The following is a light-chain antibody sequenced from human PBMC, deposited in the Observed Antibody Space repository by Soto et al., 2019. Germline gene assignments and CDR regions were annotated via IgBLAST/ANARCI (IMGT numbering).Light chain of an antibody. V-gene: IGKV2-28*01. J-gene: IGKJ3*01. CDR3: MQARQTPFT. Sequence: DIVMTQSPLSLPVTPGEPASISCRSSQSLLHSNGYNYLDWYLQKPGQSPQLLIYLGSNRASGVTDRFSGSGSGTDFTLKISRVESEDVGIFFCMQARQTPFTFGPGTKVDIK. CDR2: LGS. CDR1: QSLLHSNGYNY.